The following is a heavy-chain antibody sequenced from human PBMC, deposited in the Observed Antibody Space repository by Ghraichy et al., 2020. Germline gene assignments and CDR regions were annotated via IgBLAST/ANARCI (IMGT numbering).Heavy chain of an antibody. V-gene: IGHV3-9*01. D-gene: IGHD1-1*01. CDR1: GFTIDNYS. J-gene: IGHJ6*02. Sequence: GGSLRLSCAASGFTIDNYSMHWVRQAPGKGLEWVSGITWNSGVIGYADSVKGRFTISRDNAGNFLYLQMSGLRTEDTALYYCTRHNGDMDVWGQGTTVTVSS. CDR2: ITWNSGVI. CDR3: TRHNGDMDV.